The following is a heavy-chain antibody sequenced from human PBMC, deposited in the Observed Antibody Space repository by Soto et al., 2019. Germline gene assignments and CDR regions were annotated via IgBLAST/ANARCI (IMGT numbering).Heavy chain of an antibody. Sequence: EVQLLESGGGLVQPGGSLRLSCAASGFTFTTYAMNWVRQAPGKGLEWVSGISDTGGSTYYADSVKGRFTVSRDNSKNTVYRQMNSLRVDDTALYYCARGLAMTTGYSYFAYSGHGTLVTVSS. J-gene: IGHJ4*01. CDR1: GFTFTTYA. V-gene: IGHV3-23*01. D-gene: IGHD3-9*01. CDR2: ISDTGGST. CDR3: ARGLAMTTGYSYFAY.